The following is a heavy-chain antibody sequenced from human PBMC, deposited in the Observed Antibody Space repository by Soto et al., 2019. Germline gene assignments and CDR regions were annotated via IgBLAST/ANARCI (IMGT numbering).Heavy chain of an antibody. D-gene: IGHD3-10*01. V-gene: IGHV1-8*01. CDR2: LNPNSGNT. J-gene: IGHJ4*02. CDR1: EYTFTSYD. CDR3: ARDPMAGSHY. Sequence: GASVKVSCKASEYTFTSYDINWVRQATGQGLEWMGWLNPNSGNTGYAQKFQGRVTMTRNTSISTAYMELSSLRSDDTAVYYCARDPMAGSHYWGQGTLVTVSS.